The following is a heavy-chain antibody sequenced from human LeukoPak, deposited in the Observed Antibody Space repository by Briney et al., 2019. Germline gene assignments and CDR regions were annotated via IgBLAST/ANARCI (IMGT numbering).Heavy chain of an antibody. CDR2: IVPTFGTA. CDR1: GGTFSSYA. D-gene: IGHD3-3*01. Sequence: ASVKVSCKASGGTFSSYAISWVRQAPGQGREWMGGIVPTFGTANYAQKFQGRVTITTDESTNTAYMELSSLRSEDTAVYYCASTTFWSGYYLYFDYWGQGTLVTVSS. J-gene: IGHJ4*02. V-gene: IGHV1-69*05. CDR3: ASTTFWSGYYLYFDY.